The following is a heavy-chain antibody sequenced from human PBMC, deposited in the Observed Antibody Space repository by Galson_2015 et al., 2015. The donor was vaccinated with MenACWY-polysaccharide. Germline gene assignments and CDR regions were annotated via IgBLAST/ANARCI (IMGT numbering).Heavy chain of an antibody. J-gene: IGHJ4*02. Sequence: SLRLSCAASGFTFATPAMTWVRQAPGKGLEWVSSIGSAGNHRYHAASVQGRFPISRDTSKNTLYLQMNSLTADDTAVSFCAKDSDYTTGWYSADYWGQGTLVTVSS. D-gene: IGHD6-19*01. CDR1: GFTFATPA. V-gene: IGHV3-23*01. CDR2: IGSAGNHR. CDR3: AKDSDYTTGWYSADY.